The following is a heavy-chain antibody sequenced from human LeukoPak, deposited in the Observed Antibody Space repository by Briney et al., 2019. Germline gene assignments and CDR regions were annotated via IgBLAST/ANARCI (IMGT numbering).Heavy chain of an antibody. CDR1: GYSISSGYY. Sequence: SETLSLTCAVSGYSISSGYYWGWIRQPPGKGLEWIGSIHHSGSTYYNPSLKSRVTISVDTSKNQFSLQLSSVTAADTAVYYCARDWVGSGSYYNLNWFDPWGQGTLVTVSS. D-gene: IGHD3-10*01. V-gene: IGHV4-38-2*02. CDR3: ARDWVGSGSYYNLNWFDP. J-gene: IGHJ5*02. CDR2: IHHSGST.